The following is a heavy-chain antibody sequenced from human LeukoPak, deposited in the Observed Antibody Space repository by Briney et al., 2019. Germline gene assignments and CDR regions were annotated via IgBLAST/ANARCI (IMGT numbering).Heavy chain of an antibody. Sequence: GGSLRLSCAASGFTFSSYGMHWVRQAPGKGLEWVAVISYDGSNKYYADSVKGRFTISRDNSKNTLYLQMNSLRAEDTAVYYCAKDQGDSGYDPMGVDYWGQGTLVTVSS. D-gene: IGHD5-12*01. CDR3: AKDQGDSGYDPMGVDY. J-gene: IGHJ4*02. CDR1: GFTFSSYG. CDR2: ISYDGSNK. V-gene: IGHV3-30*18.